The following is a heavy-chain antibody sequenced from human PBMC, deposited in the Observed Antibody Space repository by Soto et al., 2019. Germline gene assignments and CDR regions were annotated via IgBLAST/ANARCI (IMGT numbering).Heavy chain of an antibody. CDR3: ARRYGSCFDY. CDR2: IYHSGST. J-gene: IGHJ4*02. V-gene: IGHV4-59*08. Sequence: PSETLSLTCTVSGGSISNYYWSWIRQPPGKGLEWIGYIYHSGSTYYNPSLKSRVIISIDTSTNQFSLKLTSVTAADTAVYYCARRYGSCFDYWGQGTLVTVSS. D-gene: IGHD5-18*01. CDR1: GGSISNYY.